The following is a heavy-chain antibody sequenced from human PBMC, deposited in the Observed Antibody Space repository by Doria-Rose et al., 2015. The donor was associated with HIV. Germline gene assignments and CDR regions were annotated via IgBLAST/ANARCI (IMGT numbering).Heavy chain of an antibody. CDR3: AKAPIIGPKYYFYMDV. D-gene: IGHD3-3*01. Sequence: VQLVQSGGGLVQPGRSLRLSCVGSGFSFESYAMHWVRLAPGKGLEWVAGISWDSGAKGNADSVEVRFTISGDNAKNSVYLEMRSLRPEDTAFYYCAKAPIIGPKYYFYMDVWGKGTSVTVSS. V-gene: IGHV3-9*01. CDR1: GFSFESYA. J-gene: IGHJ6*03. CDR2: ISWDSGAK.